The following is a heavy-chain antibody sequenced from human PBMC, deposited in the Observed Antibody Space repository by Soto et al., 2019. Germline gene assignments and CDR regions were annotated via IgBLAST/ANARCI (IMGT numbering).Heavy chain of an antibody. CDR3: AKSGIVVTMRTFSWSDS. V-gene: IGHV3-23*01. CDR1: GFTFSNHG. J-gene: IGHJ5*01. D-gene: IGHD3-22*01. Sequence: VQLLESGGNLVQPGGSLRLSCAASGFTFSNHGMNWVRQAPRKGLEWVSAIRGGGTRAHYADSVKGRFTISRDYSNNTLELLMHTLIAHSTALYYCAKSGIVVTMRTFSWSDSWGEGTLVSVST. CDR2: IRGGGTRA.